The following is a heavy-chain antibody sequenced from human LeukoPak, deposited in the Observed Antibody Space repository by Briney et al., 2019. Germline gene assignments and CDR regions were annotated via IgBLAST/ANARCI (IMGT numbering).Heavy chain of an antibody. CDR1: GFTFSNYW. D-gene: IGHD2-2*01. V-gene: IGHV3-7*05. Sequence: GGSLRLSCAASGFTFSNYWMSWARQAPGKGLEWVANIKEDGSEKYYADSVKGRFTISRDNSKNTLYLQMNSLRAEDTAIYYCAKAALRYQLLSSLDYWGQGTLVTVSS. J-gene: IGHJ4*02. CDR3: AKAALRYQLLSSLDY. CDR2: IKEDGSEK.